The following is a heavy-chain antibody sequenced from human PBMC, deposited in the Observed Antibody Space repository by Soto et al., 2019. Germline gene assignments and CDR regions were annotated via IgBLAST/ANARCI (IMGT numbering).Heavy chain of an antibody. CDR2: FIPIFGTA. CDR1: GGTFSSYA. V-gene: IGHV1-69*12. CDR3: ARGLTGTTLAYGMDV. Sequence: QVQLVQSGAEVKKPGSSVKVSCKASGGTFSSYAISWVRQAHGQGLEWMGGFIPIFGTADYAQKFQGRVTITADESTSTADMELSSLRSEDTAVYYCARGLTGTTLAYGMDVWGQGTTVTVSS. D-gene: IGHD1-7*01. J-gene: IGHJ6*02.